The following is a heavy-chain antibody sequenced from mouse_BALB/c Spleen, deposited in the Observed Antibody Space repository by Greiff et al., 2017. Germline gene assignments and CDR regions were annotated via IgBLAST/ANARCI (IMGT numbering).Heavy chain of an antibody. CDR3: ARECYGSSYDAMDY. D-gene: IGHD1-1*01. J-gene: IGHJ4*01. CDR1: GYAFSSSW. V-gene: IGHV1-82*01. Sequence: VQLQQSGPELVKPGASVKISCKASGYAFSSSWMNWVKQRPGQGLEWIGRIYPGDGDTNYNGKFKGKATLTADTSSSTAYMQLSSLTSGDSAVYFWARECYGSSYDAMDYWGQGTSVTVSS. CDR2: IYPGDGDT.